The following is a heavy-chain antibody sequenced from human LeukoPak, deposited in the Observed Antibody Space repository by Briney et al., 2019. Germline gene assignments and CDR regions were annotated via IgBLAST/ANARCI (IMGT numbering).Heavy chain of an antibody. CDR2: IYYSGNT. J-gene: IGHJ3*02. Sequence: SETLSLTCTVSGGSISSSNYYWGWIRQPPGKGLEWIGSIYYSGNTYYNPSLKSRVTISVDTSKNQFSLKLSSVTAADTAVYYCARSPGPLVPAAFDIWGQGTMVTVSS. CDR1: GGSISSSNYY. V-gene: IGHV4-39*01. CDR3: ARSPGPLVPAAFDI. D-gene: IGHD3-10*01.